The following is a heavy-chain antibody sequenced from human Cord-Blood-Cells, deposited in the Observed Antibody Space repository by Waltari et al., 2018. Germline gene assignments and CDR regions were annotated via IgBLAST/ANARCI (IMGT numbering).Heavy chain of an antibody. Sequence: QVQLQESGPGLVKPSETLSLTCTVPGGSVSSGSYYWSWIRQPPGKGLEWIGYIYYSGSTNYNPSLKSRVTISVDTSKNQFSLKLSSVTAADTAVYYCARDSRNYDFWSGYDYWGQGTLVTVSS. CDR2: IYYSGST. J-gene: IGHJ4*02. CDR1: GGSVSSGSYY. CDR3: ARDSRNYDFWSGYDY. D-gene: IGHD3-3*01. V-gene: IGHV4-61*01.